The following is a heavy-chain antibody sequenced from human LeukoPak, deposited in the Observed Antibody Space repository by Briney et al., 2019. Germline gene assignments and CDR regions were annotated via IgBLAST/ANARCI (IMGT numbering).Heavy chain of an antibody. V-gene: IGHV3-21*01. CDR1: GFTFSSYS. D-gene: IGHD1-26*01. Sequence: GGSLRLSCAASGFTFSSYSMNWVRQAPGKGLEWVSSISSSSSYIYYADSVKGRFTISRDNAKNSLYLQMNSLRAEDTAVYYCARTHRIVGAEGADYWGQGTLVTVSS. CDR2: ISSSSSYI. CDR3: ARTHRIVGAEGADY. J-gene: IGHJ4*02.